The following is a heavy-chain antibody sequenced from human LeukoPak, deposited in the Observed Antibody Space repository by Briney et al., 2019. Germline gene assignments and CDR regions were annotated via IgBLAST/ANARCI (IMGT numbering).Heavy chain of an antibody. Sequence: ASVKVSCKPFGYPFSSCGINWVRQAPGQGREWMGWISGYNGDTNYAQKFQGRVTMTTDTSTNTAYMDLRRLRSDDPAVYYCARNWGAGHPINFDSWGPGTLVTVSS. V-gene: IGHV1-18*01. J-gene: IGHJ4*02. CDR1: GYPFSSCG. CDR3: ARNWGAGHPINFDS. CDR2: ISGYNGDT. D-gene: IGHD3-16*01.